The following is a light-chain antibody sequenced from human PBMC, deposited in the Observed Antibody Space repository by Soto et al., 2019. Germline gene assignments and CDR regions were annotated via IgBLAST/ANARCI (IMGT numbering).Light chain of an antibody. CDR1: QSVSSSF. CDR3: QQFGGSPPYT. CDR2: GAS. V-gene: IGKV3-20*01. Sequence: EIVLTQSPGTLSLSPGERATLSCRASQSVSSSFLAWYQQKPGQAPRLLIHGASSRATGIPDRFSGSGSGTDFTLTISRLEPADFAVYYCQQFGGSPPYTFGQGTKLDIK. J-gene: IGKJ2*01.